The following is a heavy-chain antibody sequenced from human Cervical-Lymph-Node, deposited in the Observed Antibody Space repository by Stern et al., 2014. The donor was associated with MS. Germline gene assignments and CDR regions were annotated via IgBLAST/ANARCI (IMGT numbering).Heavy chain of an antibody. J-gene: IGHJ4*02. Sequence: VQLVESGGGVVQPGRSLRLSCAASGFSFRSYGFHWVRQAPGKGLEWVAVTSYAGSNKYYAGSVRGRFTISRDNSKNTLFLQMNSLRAEDTAVYYCARQYCSGGSCFFRQGADYWGQGTLVTVSS. CDR1: GFSFRSYG. CDR2: TSYAGSNK. D-gene: IGHD2-15*01. CDR3: ARQYCSGGSCFFRQGADY. V-gene: IGHV3-30*04.